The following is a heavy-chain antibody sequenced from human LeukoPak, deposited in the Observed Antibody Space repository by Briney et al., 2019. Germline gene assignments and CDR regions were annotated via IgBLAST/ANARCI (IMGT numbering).Heavy chain of an antibody. CDR3: ASTTGDQGYYFDY. V-gene: IGHV3-30-3*01. CDR1: GFTFSIYT. D-gene: IGHD7-27*01. Sequence: PGGSLRLSCAASGFTFSIYTMNWVRQAPGKGLEWVAVISYDGSNKYYADSVKGRFTISRDNSKNTLYLQMNSLRAEDTAVYYCASTTGDQGYYFDYWGQGTLVTVSS. CDR2: ISYDGSNK. J-gene: IGHJ4*02.